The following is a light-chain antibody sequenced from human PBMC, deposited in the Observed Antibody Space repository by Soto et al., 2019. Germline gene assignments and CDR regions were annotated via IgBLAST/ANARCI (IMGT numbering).Light chain of an antibody. J-gene: IGKJ1*01. V-gene: IGKV3-20*01. CDR3: QQYGSSSTWT. CDR1: QSVSSAY. CDR2: AAS. Sequence: EIVLTQSPGTLSLSPGERATLSCRASQSVSSAYLAWYQHKPSHPPTIIIYAASSGVTGITDRFSGSGSGTDFTLTISRLEPEDFAVYYCQQYGSSSTWTFGQGTKVEIK.